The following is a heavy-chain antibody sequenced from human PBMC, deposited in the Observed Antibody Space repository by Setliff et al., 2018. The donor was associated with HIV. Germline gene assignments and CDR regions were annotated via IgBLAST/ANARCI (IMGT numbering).Heavy chain of an antibody. CDR1: GYTFTNYC. V-gene: IGHV1-46*01. Sequence: GASVKVSCKASGYTFTNYCIHWVRQAPGQGLEWLGMFNPSGGSTAYAQKFQGRVTMTRDTPTTTVYMDLSGLRSDDTAVYYCARDRTAGYNYEYGYWGQGTLVTVSS. D-gene: IGHD1-1*01. CDR2: FNPSGGST. CDR3: ARDRTAGYNYEYGY. J-gene: IGHJ4*02.